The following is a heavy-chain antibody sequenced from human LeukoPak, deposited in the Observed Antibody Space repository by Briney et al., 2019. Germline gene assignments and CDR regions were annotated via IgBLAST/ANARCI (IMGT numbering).Heavy chain of an antibody. J-gene: IGHJ6*03. D-gene: IGHD3-10*01. Sequence: PGGSLRLSCAASGFTFSGYALHWVRQAPGKGLEWVAVISDDGGDTHNADSVKGRLTISRDNSKDTLFLQMNSLRVEDTAVYYRARDFGSPAVYYMDVWGKGITVTVSS. CDR2: ISDDGGDT. CDR3: ARDFGSPAVYYMDV. CDR1: GFTFSGYA. V-gene: IGHV3-30*04.